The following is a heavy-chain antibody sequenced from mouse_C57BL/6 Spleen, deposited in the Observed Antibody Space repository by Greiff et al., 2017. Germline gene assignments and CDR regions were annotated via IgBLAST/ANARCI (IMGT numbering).Heavy chain of an antibody. V-gene: IGHV1-7*01. CDR3: ARGGRSYGYFDV. CDR2: INPSSGYT. CDR1: GYTFTSYW. D-gene: IGHD1-1*01. J-gene: IGHJ1*03. Sequence: VQLQQSGAELAKPGASVKLSCKASGYTFTSYWLHWVKQRPGQGLEWIGYINPSSGYTKYNQQFKDQATLTADKSSSTAYMQRSSLTDEDAAVYYCARGGRSYGYFDVGGTGTTVTVSS.